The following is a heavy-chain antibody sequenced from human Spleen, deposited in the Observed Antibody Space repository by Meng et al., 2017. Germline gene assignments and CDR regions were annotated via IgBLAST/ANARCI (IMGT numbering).Heavy chain of an antibody. V-gene: IGHV4-31*03. Sequence: SETLSLTCTVSGGSISSGGYYWSWIRQHPGKGLEWIGYIYYSGSTYYNPSLKSRVTISVDTSRNQFSLKLSSVTAADTAVYYCARDRSWGSMVRGVAQGYGMDVWGQGTTVTVSS. D-gene: IGHD3-10*01. CDR1: GGSISSGGYY. CDR2: IYYSGST. J-gene: IGHJ6*02. CDR3: ARDRSWGSMVRGVAQGYGMDV.